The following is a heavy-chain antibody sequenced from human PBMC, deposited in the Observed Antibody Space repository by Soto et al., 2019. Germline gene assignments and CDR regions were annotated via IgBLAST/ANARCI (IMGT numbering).Heavy chain of an antibody. V-gene: IGHV4-31*03. D-gene: IGHD4-17*01. CDR1: GGSISSSGYY. Sequence: PSETLSLTCTVSGGSISSSGYYWSLIRQHPGKGLEWIGYIYYSGSTYYNPSLKSRVTISVDTSKNQFSLKLSSVTAADTAVYYCARGDYGEIDYWGLGTLVTVSS. CDR3: ARGDYGEIDY. CDR2: IYYSGST. J-gene: IGHJ4*02.